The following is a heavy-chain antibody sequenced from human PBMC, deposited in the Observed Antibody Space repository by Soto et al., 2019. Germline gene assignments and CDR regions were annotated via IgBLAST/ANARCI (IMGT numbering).Heavy chain of an antibody. J-gene: IGHJ4*02. CDR1: GYTFTSYG. CDR3: ARVCRGPYYDSSGYFDY. Sequence: QVQLVQSGAEVKKPGASVRVSCKASGYTFTSYGISWVRQAPGQGLEWMGWISAYNGNTHYAQKLQGRVTMTTDTSTSTAYMELRSLRSDDTAVYYCARVCRGPYYDSSGYFDYWGQGTLVTVSS. CDR2: ISAYNGNT. D-gene: IGHD3-22*01. V-gene: IGHV1-18*04.